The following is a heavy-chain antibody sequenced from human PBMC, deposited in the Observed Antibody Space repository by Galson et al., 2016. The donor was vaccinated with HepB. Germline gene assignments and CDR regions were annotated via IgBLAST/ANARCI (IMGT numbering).Heavy chain of an antibody. CDR2: IHYSGST. CDR1: GVSISSYY. CDR3: ARGYSSSWFNY. J-gene: IGHJ4*02. D-gene: IGHD6-13*01. Sequence: ETLSLTCTVSGVSISSYYWSWIRQPPGKGLEWIAYIHYSGSTNYKPSLKSRVTISVDTSNNQFSLKLSSVTAADTAVYYCARGYSSSWFNYWGQGTLATVSS. V-gene: IGHV4-59*01.